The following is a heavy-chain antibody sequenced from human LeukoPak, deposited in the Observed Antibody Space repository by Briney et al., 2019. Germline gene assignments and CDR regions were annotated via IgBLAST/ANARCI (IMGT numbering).Heavy chain of an antibody. V-gene: IGHV4-61*01. CDR3: ARVSVAGTGPDY. D-gene: IGHD6-13*01. CDR1: GGAVSSSNYY. J-gene: IGHJ4*02. CDR2: FSYNAHS. Sequence: SETLSLTCTVSGGAVSSSNYYWSWIRQSPGKGLEWVGFFSYNAHSDYNPSLKSRVTISIDTSRNQFSLRLTSVTAADTAIYYCARVSVAGTGPDYWGQGTLSPSPQ.